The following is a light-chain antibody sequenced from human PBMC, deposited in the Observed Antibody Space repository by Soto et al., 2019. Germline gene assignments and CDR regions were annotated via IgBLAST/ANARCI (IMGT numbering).Light chain of an antibody. V-gene: IGKV3-11*01. CDR3: QQRSNWPQIT. Sequence: EIVLTQSPATLSLSPGERATLSCRASQSVSSYLAWYQQKPGQAPSLLIYDASNRATGIPARFSGSGSWTDFTLIISSLEPEDFVVYYCQQRSNWPQITFGQGTRLEIK. J-gene: IGKJ5*01. CDR2: DAS. CDR1: QSVSSY.